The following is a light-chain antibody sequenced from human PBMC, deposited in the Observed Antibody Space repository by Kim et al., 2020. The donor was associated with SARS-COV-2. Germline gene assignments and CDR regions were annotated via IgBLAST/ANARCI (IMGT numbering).Light chain of an antibody. CDR1: NANIGSDT. CDR2: HVS. V-gene: IGLV1-44*01. CDR3: ASWEDSLNGVV. J-gene: IGLJ2*01. Sequence: GLSVTIACPESNANIGSDTLIWYQHLPGTAPKLLIHHVSQRPSGVPDRFAGSRSGTSASLAISGLQAEDEAIYYCASWEDSLNGVVFGGGTTLTVL.